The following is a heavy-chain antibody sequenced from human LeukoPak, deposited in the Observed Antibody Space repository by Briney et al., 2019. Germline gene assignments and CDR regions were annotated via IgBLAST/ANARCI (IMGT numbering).Heavy chain of an antibody. D-gene: IGHD1-14*01. CDR1: RFPFTNYA. Sequence: GGSLRLSCAVSRFPFTNYAMSWVRQAPGKGLEWVAAVSGSGGATYYVDSVKGRFTISRDNSKNTLYLEMNSLRAEDTALYYCTKSNREFDPWGQGTLVTVSS. V-gene: IGHV3-23*01. CDR2: VSGSGGAT. J-gene: IGHJ5*02. CDR3: TKSNREFDP.